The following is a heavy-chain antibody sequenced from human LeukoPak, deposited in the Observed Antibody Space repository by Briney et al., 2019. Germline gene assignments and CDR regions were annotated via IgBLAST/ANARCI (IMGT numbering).Heavy chain of an antibody. CDR1: GGSISSYC. J-gene: IGHJ6*03. CDR2: IYYSGST. Sequence: SETLSLTCTVSGGSISSYCWSWIRQPPGKGLEWIGSIYYSGSTYYNPSLKSRVTISVDTSKNQFSLKLSSVTAADTAVYYCARGQYSSSWVNYYYYMDVWGKGTTVTVSS. CDR3: ARGQYSSSWVNYYYYMDV. D-gene: IGHD6-6*01. V-gene: IGHV4-39*07.